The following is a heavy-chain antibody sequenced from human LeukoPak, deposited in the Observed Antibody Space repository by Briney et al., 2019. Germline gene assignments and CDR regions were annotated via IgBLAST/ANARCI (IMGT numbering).Heavy chain of an antibody. J-gene: IGHJ4*02. CDR3: ARERDGRFFDY. CDR2: ISASGGFT. CDR1: GFTFSSHA. V-gene: IGHV3-21*01. Sequence: GGSLRLSCAASGFTFSSHAMNWVRQAPGKGLEWVSSISASGGFTKYADSVNGRFTISRDNAKNSLYLQMNTLRAEDTAVYYCARERDGRFFDYWGQGTLVTVSS. D-gene: IGHD5-24*01.